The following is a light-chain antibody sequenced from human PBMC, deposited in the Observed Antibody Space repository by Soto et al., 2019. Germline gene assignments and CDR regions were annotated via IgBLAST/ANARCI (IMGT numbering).Light chain of an antibody. CDR1: QSISSY. J-gene: IGKJ2*01. V-gene: IGKV1-39*01. CDR2: AAS. Sequence: DIQMTQPPSSLSASVGDRVTITCRASQSISSYLNWYQQKPGKAPKLLIYAASSLQSGVPSRFSGSGSRTDFTLTISSLQPEDFATYYCQQSYSTPLYTFGQGTKLEIK. CDR3: QQSYSTPLYT.